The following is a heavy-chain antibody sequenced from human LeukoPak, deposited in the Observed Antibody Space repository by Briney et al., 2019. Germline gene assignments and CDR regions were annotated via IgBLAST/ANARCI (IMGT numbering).Heavy chain of an antibody. D-gene: IGHD3-10*01. V-gene: IGHV1-69*05. CDR1: GGTFSSYA. J-gene: IGHJ4*02. CDR3: ARNYYGSGPIYN. CDR2: IIPIFGTA. Sequence: GASVKVSCKASGGTFSSYAISWVRQAPGQGLEWMGGIIPIFGTANYAQKFQGRVTITTDESTSTAYMELSSLRSEDTAVYYCARNYYGSGPIYNWGQGTLVTVSS.